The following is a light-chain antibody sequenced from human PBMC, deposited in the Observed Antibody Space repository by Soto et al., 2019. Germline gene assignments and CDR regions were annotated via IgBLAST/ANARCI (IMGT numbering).Light chain of an antibody. CDR3: SSYTTRNTEV. CDR2: DVT. CDR1: SSDVGAFNY. J-gene: IGLJ1*01. V-gene: IGLV2-14*03. Sequence: QSVLTQPASVSGSPGQSISISCIGTSSDVGAFNYVSWYQHHPGKAHQLIIYDVTSRPSGVSNRFSASKSGNTASLTISGLQAEDEADYYCSSYTTRNTEVFGTGTNVTVL.